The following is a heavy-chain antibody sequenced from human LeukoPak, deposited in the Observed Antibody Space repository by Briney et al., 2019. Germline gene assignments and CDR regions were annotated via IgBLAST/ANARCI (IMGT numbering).Heavy chain of an antibody. CDR3: ARSIGYYDILTGYF. CDR1: GGSISSSTNY. Sequence: SETLSLTCTVSGGSISSSTNYWDWIRQPPGKGLEWIGSFYYSGSSHYNPSLKSRVTISVDRSKNQFSLKLRSVTAADTAVYYCARSIGYYDILTGYFWGQGTLVTVSS. D-gene: IGHD3-9*01. CDR2: FYYSGSS. J-gene: IGHJ4*02. V-gene: IGHV4-39*07.